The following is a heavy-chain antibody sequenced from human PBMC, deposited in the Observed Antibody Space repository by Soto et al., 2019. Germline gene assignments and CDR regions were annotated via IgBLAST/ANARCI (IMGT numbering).Heavy chain of an antibody. V-gene: IGHV1-46*01. Sequence: ASVKVSCKASGYTFTGYYMHWVRQAPGQGLEWMGIINPSGGSTSYAQKFQGRVTMTRDTSTSTVYMELSSLRSEDTAVYYCARSGTYYYDSSGYYYFDYWGQGTLVTVSS. CDR2: INPSGGST. D-gene: IGHD3-22*01. CDR1: GYTFTGYY. CDR3: ARSGTYYYDSSGYYYFDY. J-gene: IGHJ4*02.